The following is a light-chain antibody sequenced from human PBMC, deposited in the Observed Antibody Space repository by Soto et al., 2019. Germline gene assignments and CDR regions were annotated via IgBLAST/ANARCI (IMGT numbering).Light chain of an antibody. J-gene: IGKJ2*01. CDR1: QSVLHSSNKKNY. V-gene: IGKV4-1*01. CDR3: QQYYTTPPYT. Sequence: DIVMTQAPDSLAVSLVERATINCKSRQSVLHSSNKKNYLAWYQQKPGQPPKLLIYWASTRESGVPDRFSRSGYGKDFTLTISSLPAEDVAVYYCQQYYTTPPYTFGQGTKLYI. CDR2: WAS.